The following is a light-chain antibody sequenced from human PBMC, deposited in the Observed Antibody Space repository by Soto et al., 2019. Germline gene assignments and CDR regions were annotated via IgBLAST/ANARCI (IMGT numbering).Light chain of an antibody. CDR3: QQRSNWSWT. CDR2: DAS. CDR1: QSVSNN. V-gene: IGKV3-11*01. J-gene: IGKJ1*01. Sequence: EIVMTQSPATLSVSPGERATLSCRASQSVSNNLAWYQQKPGQAPRLLIYDASNRDTGIPARFSGSGSGTDFTLTISSLEPEDFAAYYCQQRSNWSWTFGQGTKVDIK.